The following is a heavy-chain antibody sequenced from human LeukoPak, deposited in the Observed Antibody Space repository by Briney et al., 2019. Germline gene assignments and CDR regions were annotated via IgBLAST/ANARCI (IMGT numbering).Heavy chain of an antibody. Sequence: ASVKVSCKASGGTFSSYAISWVRQAPGQGLEWMGWISAYNGNTNYAQKLQGRVTMTTDTSTSTAYMELRSLRSDDTAVYYCARQDFWSGYYPIDYWGQGTLVTVSS. CDR3: ARQDFWSGYYPIDY. D-gene: IGHD3-3*01. V-gene: IGHV1-18*01. CDR1: GGTFSSYA. CDR2: ISAYNGNT. J-gene: IGHJ4*02.